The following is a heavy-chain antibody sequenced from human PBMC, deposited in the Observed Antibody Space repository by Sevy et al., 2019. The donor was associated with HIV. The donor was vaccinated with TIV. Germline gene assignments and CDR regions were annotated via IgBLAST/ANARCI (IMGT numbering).Heavy chain of an antibody. J-gene: IGHJ4*02. Sequence: GGSLRLSCAASGFTFSSYSMNWVRQAPGKGLEWVSSISSTSYIYYADSVKGRFTISRDNAKNSLYLQMNSLRAEDTAVYYCARVRYEGRGCDYWGQGTLVTVSS. CDR2: ISSTSYI. CDR1: GFTFSSYS. V-gene: IGHV3-21*01. D-gene: IGHD6-19*01. CDR3: ARVRYEGRGCDY.